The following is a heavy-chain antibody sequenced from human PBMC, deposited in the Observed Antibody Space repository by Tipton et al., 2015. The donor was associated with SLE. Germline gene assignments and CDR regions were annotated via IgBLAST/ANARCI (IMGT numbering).Heavy chain of an antibody. CDR2: IYYSGST. Sequence: TLSLTCTVSGGSISSYYWSRIRQPPGKGLEWIGYIYYSGSTNYNPSLKSRVTISVDTSKNQFSLKLSSVTAADTAVYYCASWSPERTSGWSRFDYWGQGTLVTVSS. V-gene: IGHV4-59*01. J-gene: IGHJ4*02. CDR3: ASWSPERTSGWSRFDY. D-gene: IGHD6-19*01. CDR1: GGSISSYY.